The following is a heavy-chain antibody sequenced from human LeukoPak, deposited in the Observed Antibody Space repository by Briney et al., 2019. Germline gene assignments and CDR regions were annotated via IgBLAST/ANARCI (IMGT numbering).Heavy chain of an antibody. D-gene: IGHD6-13*01. J-gene: IGHJ4*02. Sequence: GGSLRLSCAASGFTLSSYEMNWVRRAPGKGLEWISYISRTGNSIYYADSVKGRFTISRDSAKNSLYLQMNSLRAEDTAVYYCARGPYSSNWYVDYWGQGTLVTVA. V-gene: IGHV3-48*03. CDR1: GFTLSSYE. CDR2: ISRTGNSI. CDR3: ARGPYSSNWYVDY.